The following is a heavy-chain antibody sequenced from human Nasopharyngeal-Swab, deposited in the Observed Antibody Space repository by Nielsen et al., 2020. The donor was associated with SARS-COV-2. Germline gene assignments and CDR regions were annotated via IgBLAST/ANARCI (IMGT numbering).Heavy chain of an antibody. D-gene: IGHD4-17*01. CDR3: AKSTTVTRWGYYYYGMDV. J-gene: IGHJ6*02. Sequence: WIRQPPGKGLEWVSAISGSGGSTYYADSVKGRFTISRDNSKNTLYLQMNSLRAEDTAVYYCAKSTTVTRWGYYYYGMDVWGQGTTVTVSS. V-gene: IGHV3-23*01. CDR2: ISGSGGST.